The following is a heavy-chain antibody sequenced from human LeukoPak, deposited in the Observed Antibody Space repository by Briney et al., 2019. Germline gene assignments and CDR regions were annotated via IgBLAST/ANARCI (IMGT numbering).Heavy chain of an antibody. J-gene: IGHJ4*02. V-gene: IGHV3-21*01. Sequence: TGGSLRLSCAASGFIFSSYNMNWVRQAPGKGLEWVSSISTSSSYIYYADSVRGRFTISRDNAKNSLYLQMNSLRAEDTAVYYCARETTPEGFDYWGQGTLVTVPS. CDR1: GFIFSSYN. CDR2: ISTSSSYI. D-gene: IGHD1-14*01. CDR3: ARETTPEGFDY.